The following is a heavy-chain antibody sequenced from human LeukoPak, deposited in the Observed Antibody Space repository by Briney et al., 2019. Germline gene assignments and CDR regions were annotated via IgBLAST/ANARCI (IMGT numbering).Heavy chain of an antibody. CDR2: LNPNSGNT. CDR3: ARDRVFADYYDSSGYYDY. CDR1: GYTFTSYD. V-gene: IGHV1-8*03. D-gene: IGHD3-22*01. Sequence: ASVKVSCNASGYTFTSYDINWVRQATGQGLEWMGWLNPNSGNTGYAQKFQGRVTITRNTSISTAYMELSSLRSEDTAVYYCARDRVFADYYDSSGYYDYWGQGTLVTVSS. J-gene: IGHJ4*02.